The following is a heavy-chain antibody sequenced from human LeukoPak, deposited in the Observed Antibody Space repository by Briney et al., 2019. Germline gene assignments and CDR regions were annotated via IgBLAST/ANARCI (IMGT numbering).Heavy chain of an antibody. Sequence: GESLKISCEASGYSFTTYWIAWVRQMPGKGLEWMGFTYPGETNTRYSPSFQGQVTISVDRSTRTTYLQWNSLKASDSATYYCARYVTTPDYESSWFDTWGQGTLVIVSS. CDR1: GYSFTTYW. CDR3: ARYVTTPDYESSWFDT. CDR2: TYPGETNT. V-gene: IGHV5-51*01. D-gene: IGHD3-22*01. J-gene: IGHJ5*02.